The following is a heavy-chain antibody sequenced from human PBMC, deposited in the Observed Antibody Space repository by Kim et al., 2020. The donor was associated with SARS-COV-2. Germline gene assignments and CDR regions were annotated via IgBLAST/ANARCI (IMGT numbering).Heavy chain of an antibody. D-gene: IGHD4-17*01. CDR1: GYTFTTYG. Sequence: ASVKVSCEASGYTFTTYGISWVRQAPGQGLECMGWISGYNGNTNYAQQFQGRVTMTRDTSTSTAYMDLRSLKSDDTAVYFCARDMLGVTTPLDVRGQGTT. CDR2: ISGYNGNT. J-gene: IGHJ6*02. CDR3: ARDMLGVTTPLDV. V-gene: IGHV1-18*01.